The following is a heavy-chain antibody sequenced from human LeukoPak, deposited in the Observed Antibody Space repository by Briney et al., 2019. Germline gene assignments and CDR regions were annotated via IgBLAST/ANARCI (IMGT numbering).Heavy chain of an antibody. CDR2: ISYDGSNK. J-gene: IGHJ4*02. CDR3: ARRYDGFDY. Sequence: GGSLRLSCAASGFTFSSYAMSWARQAPGRGLEWVAVISYDGSNKYYADSVKGRFSISRDNSKNTLYLQMNSLRAEDTAVYYCARRYDGFDYWGQGTLVTVSS. CDR1: GFTFSSYA. D-gene: IGHD3-3*01. V-gene: IGHV3-30-3*01.